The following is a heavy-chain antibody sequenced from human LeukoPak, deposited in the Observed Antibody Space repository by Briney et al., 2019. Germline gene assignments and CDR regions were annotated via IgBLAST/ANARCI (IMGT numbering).Heavy chain of an antibody. Sequence: SETLSLTCAVYGGSFSGYFWTWIRQPPGKGLEWIGEIDHDSSTNYNASLKRRVTISVDTSKNPFSQKVTSVTAVDTALYYCARGLGDTSDYYYLGYWGRGTRVTVSS. CDR1: GGSFSGYF. CDR3: ARGLGDTSDYYYLGY. CDR2: IDHDSST. D-gene: IGHD3-22*01. J-gene: IGHJ4*02. V-gene: IGHV4-34*01.